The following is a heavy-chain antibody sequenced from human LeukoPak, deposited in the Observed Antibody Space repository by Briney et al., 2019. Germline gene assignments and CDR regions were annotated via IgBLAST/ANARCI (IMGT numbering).Heavy chain of an antibody. CDR2: IYSGGST. CDR1: GFTVSSNY. V-gene: IGHV3-53*01. D-gene: IGHD3-22*01. Sequence: GGSLRLSCAASGFTVSSNYMSWVRQAPGKGLEWVSVIYSGGSTYYADSVKGRFTISRDNSKNTLYLQMNSLRVEDTAVYYCARTTYYYDSSGYFDYWGQGTLVTVSS. CDR3: ARTTYYYDSSGYFDY. J-gene: IGHJ4*02.